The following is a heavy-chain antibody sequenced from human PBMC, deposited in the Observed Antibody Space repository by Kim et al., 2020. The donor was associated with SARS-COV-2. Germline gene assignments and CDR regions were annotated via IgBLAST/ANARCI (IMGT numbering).Heavy chain of an antibody. V-gene: IGHV4-59*13. CDR2: VFQSGRT. D-gene: IGHD1-26*01. CDR3: ARDLGISGTDFHYFYGLDV. J-gene: IGHJ6*01. CDR1: GASINTFY. Sequence: SETLSLTCSVSGASINTFYWSWLRQAPGKGLDWIGYVFQSGRTKYNPSLKSRATISLDTTKNQVSLKLKSVTAADTAIHFCARDLGISGTDFHYFYGLDV.